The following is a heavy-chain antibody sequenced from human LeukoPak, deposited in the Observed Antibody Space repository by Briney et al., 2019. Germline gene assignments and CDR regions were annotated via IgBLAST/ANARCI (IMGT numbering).Heavy chain of an antibody. D-gene: IGHD3-3*01. Sequence: ASVKVSCKVSGYTLTELSMHWVRQAPGKGLEWMGGFDPEDGETIYAQKFQGRVTMTEDTSTDTAYMELSSLRSEDTAVYYCATRTGENYDFWSGDYWGQGTLVTVSS. J-gene: IGHJ4*02. V-gene: IGHV1-24*01. CDR1: GYTLTELS. CDR3: ATRTGENYDFWSGDY. CDR2: FDPEDGET.